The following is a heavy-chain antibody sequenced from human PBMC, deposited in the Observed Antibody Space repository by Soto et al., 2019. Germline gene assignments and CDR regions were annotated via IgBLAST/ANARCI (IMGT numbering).Heavy chain of an antibody. Sequence: SETLSLTCTVSGGSISSYYWSWIRQPPGKGLEWIGYIYYSGSTNYNPSLKSRVTISVDTSKNQFSLKLSSVTAADTAVYYCARSRRSDWFDPWGQGALVTVSS. D-gene: IGHD6-6*01. CDR2: IYYSGST. CDR1: GGSISSYY. CDR3: ARSRRSDWFDP. J-gene: IGHJ5*02. V-gene: IGHV4-59*01.